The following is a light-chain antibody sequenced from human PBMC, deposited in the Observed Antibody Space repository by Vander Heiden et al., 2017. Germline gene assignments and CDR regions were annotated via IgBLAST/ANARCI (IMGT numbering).Light chain of an antibody. CDR2: SDR. CDR3: AVWDDSLSGHAV. V-gene: IGLV1-44*01. J-gene: IGLJ2*01. CDR1: DSNIGYNI. Sequence: HSVLTPPPSPSGAPGQRVTISCSGSDSNIGYNIVNWYRQLPGAATRLLIHSDRKRPSGVPARFSGSKSGTSASLAISGLQSEDEADYFCAVWDDSLSGHAVFGGGTRLTVL.